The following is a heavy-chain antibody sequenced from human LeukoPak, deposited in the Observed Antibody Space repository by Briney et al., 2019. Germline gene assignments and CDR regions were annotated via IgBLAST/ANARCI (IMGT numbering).Heavy chain of an antibody. Sequence: PGGSLRLSCAASVFTFSDHFVDWVRQAPGKGLEWVGRARNKANSYTTEYAPSVKGRFTISRDDLKNSLYLHMNSLRTEDTGVYYCTPRGYHYRFFENWGQGALVTVSS. CDR2: ARNKANSYTT. J-gene: IGHJ4*02. CDR1: VFTFSDHF. V-gene: IGHV3-72*01. CDR3: TPRGYHYRFFEN. D-gene: IGHD5-12*01.